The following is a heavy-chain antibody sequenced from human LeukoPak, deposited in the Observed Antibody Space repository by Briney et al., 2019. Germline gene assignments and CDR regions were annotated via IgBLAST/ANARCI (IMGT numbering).Heavy chain of an antibody. CDR3: VKVGDSGYGEYYQH. CDR1: GFTFRDYP. D-gene: IGHD5-12*01. Sequence: PGGSLSLSCSASGFTFRDYPIHWVRQAPGEGLQYVSAISSTGGTTYYADSVRGRFTTSRDNSKSTLYLQMSSLRAEDTALYYCVKVGDSGYGEYYQHWGQGTLVTVSS. J-gene: IGHJ1*01. V-gene: IGHV3-64D*06. CDR2: ISSTGGTT.